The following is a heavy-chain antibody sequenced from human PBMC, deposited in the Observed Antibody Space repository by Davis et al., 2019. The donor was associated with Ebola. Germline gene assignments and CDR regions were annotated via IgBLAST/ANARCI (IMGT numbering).Heavy chain of an antibody. CDR3: ASSERSGWPDFDY. Sequence: ASVKVSCKASGYTFTSYGISWVRQAPGQGLEWMGRINPNSGGTNYAQKFQGRVTMTRDTSISTAYMELSRLRSDDTAVYYCASSERSGWPDFDYWGQGTLVTVSS. CDR1: GYTFTSYG. CDR2: INPNSGGT. D-gene: IGHD6-19*01. J-gene: IGHJ4*02. V-gene: IGHV1-2*06.